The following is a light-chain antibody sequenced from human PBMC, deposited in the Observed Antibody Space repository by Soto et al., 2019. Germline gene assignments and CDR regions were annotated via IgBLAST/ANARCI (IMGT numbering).Light chain of an antibody. CDR2: EVS. CDR1: SSDVGGYNY. V-gene: IGLV2-8*01. J-gene: IGLJ1*01. Sequence: QSALTQPPSASGSPGQSVTISCTGTSSDVGGYNYVSWYQHHPGKAPKLMISEVSKRPSGVPDRFSGSKSGNTASLTVSGLQADDEADYYCSSYAGSNNYVVGTGTKVTVL. CDR3: SSYAGSNNYV.